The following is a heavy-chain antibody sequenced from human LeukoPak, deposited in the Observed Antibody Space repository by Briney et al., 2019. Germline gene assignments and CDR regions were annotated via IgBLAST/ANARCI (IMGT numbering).Heavy chain of an antibody. CDR2: ISESGAST. CDR1: AFTFNTFDNFA. J-gene: IGHJ4*02. Sequence: GGSLRLSCSVSAFTFNTFDNFAMNWVRQAPGKGLEWVAAISESGASTYYAASVKGRFTISRDNSKNTLYLQMNSLRAEDTAVYYCAKGDTTWELPHDYWGQGTLVTVSS. V-gene: IGHV3-23*01. D-gene: IGHD1-26*01. CDR3: AKGDTTWELPHDY.